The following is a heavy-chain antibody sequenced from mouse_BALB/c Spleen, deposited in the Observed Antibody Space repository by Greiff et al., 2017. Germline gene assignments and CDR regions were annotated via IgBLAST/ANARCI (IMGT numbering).Heavy chain of an antibody. CDR2: ISYSGST. J-gene: IGHJ4*01. Sequence: EVKLQESGPSLVKPSQTLSLTCSVTGDSITSGYWNWIRKFPGNKLEYMGYISYSGSTYYNPSLKSRISITRDTSKNQYYLQLNSVTTEDTATYYCARWDYYGSSYDYAMDYWGQGTSVTVSS. CDR1: GDSITSGY. CDR3: ARWDYYGSSYDYAMDY. D-gene: IGHD1-1*01. V-gene: IGHV3-8*02.